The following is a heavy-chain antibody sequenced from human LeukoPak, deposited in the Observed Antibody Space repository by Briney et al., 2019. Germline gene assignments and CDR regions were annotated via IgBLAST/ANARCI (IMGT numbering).Heavy chain of an antibody. V-gene: IGHV1-2*02. CDR2: INPNSGGT. D-gene: IGHD6-13*01. Sequence: ASVKVSCKASGYTFTGYYMHWVRQAPGQGLEWMGWINPNSGGTNYAQKFQGRVTMTRDTSISTAYMELSRLRSDDTAVYYCARDLGPAAAGTGDYWGQGTLVTVSS. J-gene: IGHJ4*02. CDR1: GYTFTGYY. CDR3: ARDLGPAAAGTGDY.